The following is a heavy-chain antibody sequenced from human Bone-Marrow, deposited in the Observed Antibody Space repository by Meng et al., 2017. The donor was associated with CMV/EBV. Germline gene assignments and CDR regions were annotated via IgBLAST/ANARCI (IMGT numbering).Heavy chain of an antibody. Sequence: ASVKVSCKASGYTFTSYDINWVRQATGQGLEWMGWMNPNSGNTGYAQKFQGRVTMTRNTPISTAYMELSSLRSEDTAVYYCARGGYSSGWYLAHGPYGMDVWGQGTTVTVSS. CDR2: MNPNSGNT. CDR3: ARGGYSSGWYLAHGPYGMDV. J-gene: IGHJ6*02. V-gene: IGHV1-8*01. CDR1: GYTFTSYD. D-gene: IGHD6-19*01.